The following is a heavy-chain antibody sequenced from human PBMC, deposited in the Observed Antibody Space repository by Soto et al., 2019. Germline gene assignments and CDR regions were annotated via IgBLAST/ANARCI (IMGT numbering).Heavy chain of an antibody. Sequence: EVQLLDSGGGLVQPGGSLRLSCAASGFTFSSSGMSWVRQAPGKGLEWVSAVSGSGGTTYYADSVRGRFTISRDNSKNTLYLQMNSLKAEDTAIYFCARCTVATLLTSCWCHYLEPWGQGTLVTVSS. V-gene: IGHV3-23*01. CDR1: GFTFSSSG. D-gene: IGHD5-12*01. J-gene: IGHJ5*02. CDR2: VSGSGGTT. CDR3: ARCTVATLLTSCWCHYLEP.